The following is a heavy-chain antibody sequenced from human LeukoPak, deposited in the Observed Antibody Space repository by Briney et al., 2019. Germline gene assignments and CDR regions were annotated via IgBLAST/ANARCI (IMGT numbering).Heavy chain of an antibody. V-gene: IGHV3-48*03. CDR1: GFTFSSYG. CDR3: ARTKEMTTISYFDS. CDR2: IDSSGRSI. J-gene: IGHJ4*02. Sequence: GGSLRLSCAASGFTFSSYGMNWVRQAPGKGLEWVSYIDSSGRSIHYADSVKGRLTISRDNAKNSLYLQMNSLRAEDTAVYYCARTKEMTTISYFDSWGQGTLVTVSS. D-gene: IGHD5-24*01.